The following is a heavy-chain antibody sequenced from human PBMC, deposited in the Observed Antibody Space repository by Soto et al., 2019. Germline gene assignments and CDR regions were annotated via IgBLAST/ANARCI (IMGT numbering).Heavy chain of an antibody. CDR2: ISWNSDTI. CDR3: TKDRWYCSGGTCYFPLQH. J-gene: IGHJ1*01. D-gene: IGHD2-15*01. CDR1: GFTFYDYA. Sequence: GGSLRLSCAASGFTFYDYAMHWVRQAPGKGLEWVSGISWNSDTIGYADSVKGRFTISRDNAKNSLYLQMNSLRAEDTALYYCTKDRWYCSGGTCYFPLQHWGQGTLVTVSS. V-gene: IGHV3-9*01.